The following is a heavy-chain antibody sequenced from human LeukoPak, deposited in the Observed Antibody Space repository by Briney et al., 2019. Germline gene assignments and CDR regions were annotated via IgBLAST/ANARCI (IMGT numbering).Heavy chain of an antibody. CDR1: GFTFSSYA. Sequence: GVSLRLSCAASGFTFSSYAMSWVRQAPGKGLEWVSAISGSGGSTYYADSVKGRFTISRDNSKNTLYLQMNSLRAEDTAVYYCAKSRVNYGDFLAPFDYWGQGTLVTVSS. CDR2: ISGSGGST. V-gene: IGHV3-23*01. CDR3: AKSRVNYGDFLAPFDY. D-gene: IGHD4-17*01. J-gene: IGHJ4*02.